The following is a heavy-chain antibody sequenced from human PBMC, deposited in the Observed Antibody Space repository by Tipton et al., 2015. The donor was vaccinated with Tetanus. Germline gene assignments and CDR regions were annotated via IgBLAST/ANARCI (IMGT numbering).Heavy chain of an antibody. J-gene: IGHJ4*02. CDR1: GFSITNYR. Sequence: SLRLSCAVTGFSITNYRMNWARQAPGRGLEWVSSISSTSRYIYCAASVKGRFTISRDNAKNSVYLEMNSLRADDTAVYYCVSGAALDYWGQGTLVTVSS. V-gene: IGHV3-21*01. CDR2: ISSTSRYI. D-gene: IGHD6-25*01. CDR3: VSGAALDY.